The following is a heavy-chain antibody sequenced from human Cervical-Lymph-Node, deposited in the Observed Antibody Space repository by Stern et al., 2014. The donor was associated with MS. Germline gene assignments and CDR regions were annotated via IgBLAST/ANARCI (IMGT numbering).Heavy chain of an antibody. CDR3: ARHAPAGYSPFDY. V-gene: IGHV5-51*01. Sequence: VQLVQSGAEVKKPGESLKISCKGSGYSFTTYWIGGGRQMPWKGLEWMGIIYPGDSETRYTPAFTGQVTISTDKSISPAYLQWSSLKASDTAMYYCARHAPAGYSPFDYWGQGTLVTVSS. CDR2: IYPGDSET. J-gene: IGHJ4*02. CDR1: GYSFTTYW. D-gene: IGHD4-11*01.